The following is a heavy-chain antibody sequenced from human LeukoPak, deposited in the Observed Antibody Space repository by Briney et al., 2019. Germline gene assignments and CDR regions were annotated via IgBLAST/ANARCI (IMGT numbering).Heavy chain of an antibody. V-gene: IGHV4-59*12. CDR1: GGSISSYY. Sequence: PSETLSLTCTVSGGSISSYYWSWVRQPPGKGLEWIGFVYYTGSTNYSPSLKSRVTISVDTSKNQFSLKLSSVTAADTAVYYCARAGDGYNFRHHGDAFGIWGQGTMVTVSS. J-gene: IGHJ3*02. CDR2: VYYTGST. D-gene: IGHD5-24*01. CDR3: ARAGDGYNFRHHGDAFGI.